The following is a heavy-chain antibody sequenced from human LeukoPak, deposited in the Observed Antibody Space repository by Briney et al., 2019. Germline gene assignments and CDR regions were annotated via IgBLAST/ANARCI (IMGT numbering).Heavy chain of an antibody. CDR3: ARSGSDFDY. J-gene: IGHJ4*02. Sequence: GGSLRLSRAASGFTFTTYWMSWVRQVPEKGLEWVANIKEDGSEIHYVDSVKGRFTISRDNAENSLCLQMDSLRAEDTAVYYCARSGSDFDYWGQGTLVTVSS. CDR2: IKEDGSEI. CDR1: GFTFTTYW. V-gene: IGHV3-7*01. D-gene: IGHD1-26*01.